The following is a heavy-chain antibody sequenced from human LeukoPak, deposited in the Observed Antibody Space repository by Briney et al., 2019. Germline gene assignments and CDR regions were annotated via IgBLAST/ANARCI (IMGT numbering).Heavy chain of an antibody. J-gene: IGHJ1*01. CDR2: INHSGST. Sequence: SETLSLTCAVYGGSFSGYYWSWIRQPPGKGLEWIGEINHSGSTNYNPSLKSRVTISVDTSKNQFSLKLSSVTAADTAVYYCARHFGGSYPEYFQHWGQGTLVTVSS. D-gene: IGHD1-26*01. V-gene: IGHV4-34*01. CDR3: ARHFGGSYPEYFQH. CDR1: GGSFSGYY.